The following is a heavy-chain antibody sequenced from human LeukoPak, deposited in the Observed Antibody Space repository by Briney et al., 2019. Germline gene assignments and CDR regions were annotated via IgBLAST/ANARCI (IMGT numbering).Heavy chain of an antibody. V-gene: IGHV1-18*01. CDR2: ISAYNGNT. CDR3: ARVLLRVNWNFPTWFDP. CDR1: GYTFTSYG. D-gene: IGHD1-1*01. Sequence: ASVKVSCKASGYTFTSYGISWVRQAPGQGLEWMRWISAYNGNTNNAQKLQGRVTMTTDTSTSTAYMELRSLRSDDTAVYYCARVLLRVNWNFPTWFDPWGQGTRVTVSS. J-gene: IGHJ5*02.